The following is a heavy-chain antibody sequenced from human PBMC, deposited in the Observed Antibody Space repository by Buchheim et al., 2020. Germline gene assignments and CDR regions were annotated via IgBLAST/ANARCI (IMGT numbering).Heavy chain of an antibody. CDR2: IFSTGST. J-gene: IGHJ5*02. CDR1: GGSISSSGYY. CDR3: ARGSLVIDP. V-gene: IGHV4-61*02. Sequence: QVQLQESGPRLVKPSQTLSLTCTVSGGSISSSGYYWSWIRQPAGKGLEWIGRIFSTGSTDYNTSLKSRVTISVDTSKNQFSLKVTSVTAADTAIYYCARGSLVIDPWGQGTL. D-gene: IGHD2-8*02.